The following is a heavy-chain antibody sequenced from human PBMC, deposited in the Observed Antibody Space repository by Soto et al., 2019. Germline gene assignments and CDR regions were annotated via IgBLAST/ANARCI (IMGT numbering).Heavy chain of an antibody. V-gene: IGHV2-5*02. CDR1: GFSLSTSAEG. Sequence: QITLKESGPTLVKPTQTLTLTCTFSGFSLSTSAEGVAWIRQPPGKALEWLALIYWDDDERYSPFLKSRLTIAQDPSKTQVVLTMTNLDPVDTATYFCAHKGGRGAAMDVWGQGTTVTVSS. J-gene: IGHJ6*02. CDR3: AHKGGRGAAMDV. D-gene: IGHD2-15*01. CDR2: IYWDDDE.